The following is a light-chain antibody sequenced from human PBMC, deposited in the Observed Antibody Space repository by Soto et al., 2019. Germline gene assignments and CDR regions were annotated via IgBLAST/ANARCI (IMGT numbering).Light chain of an antibody. V-gene: IGLV2-23*02. Sequence: QSVLTQPSSVSVSPGQSITISCTGTSSDGGSYNLVSWYQQHPGKAPKLMIYEVSKRPSGVSNRFSGSKSGNTASLTISGLQAEDEADYYCCSYAGSSTSYVFGTGTKVPVL. CDR3: CSYAGSSTSYV. J-gene: IGLJ1*01. CDR1: SSDGGSYNL. CDR2: EVS.